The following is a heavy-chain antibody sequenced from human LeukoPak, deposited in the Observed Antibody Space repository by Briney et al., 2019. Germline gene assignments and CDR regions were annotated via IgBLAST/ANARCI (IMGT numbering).Heavy chain of an antibody. Sequence: SETLSLTCTVSGGSISSGDYYWSWIRQPPGKSLEWIGYIYYSGSTYYNPSLKSRVTISVDTSKNQFSLKLSSVTAADTAVYYCARHPDYSYDYFDYWGQGTLVTVSS. D-gene: IGHD4-11*01. J-gene: IGHJ4*02. CDR1: GGSISSGDYY. CDR2: IYYSGST. V-gene: IGHV4-30-4*08. CDR3: ARHPDYSYDYFDY.